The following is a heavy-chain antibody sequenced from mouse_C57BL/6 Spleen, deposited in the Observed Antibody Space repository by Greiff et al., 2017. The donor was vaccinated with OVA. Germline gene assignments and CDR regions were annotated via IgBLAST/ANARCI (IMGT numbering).Heavy chain of an antibody. J-gene: IGHJ2*01. CDR1: GYTFTSYW. CDR3: ARDGYYGGTFFDY. Sequence: VQLQESGAELVKPGASVKLSCKASGYTFTSYWMHWVKQRPGQGLEWIGMIHPNSGSTNYHDQFHSQATLPVDKSSSTAYMQLSSLTSEESAVYYCARDGYYGGTFFDYWGQGTTLTVSS. V-gene: IGHV1-64*01. D-gene: IGHD2-3*01. CDR2: IHPNSGST.